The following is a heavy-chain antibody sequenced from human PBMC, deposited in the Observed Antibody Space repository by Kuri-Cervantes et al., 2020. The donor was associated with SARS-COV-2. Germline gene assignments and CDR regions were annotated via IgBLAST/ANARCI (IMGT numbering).Heavy chain of an antibody. V-gene: IGHV3-74*01. CDR3: VRDGDHWNFDY. CDR2: INPDGSYT. D-gene: IGHD1-1*01. Sequence: GESLKISCAVSGFTFSGHWIHWVRQAPGKGLVWVSRINPDGSYTNNADSVKGRFTLSRDNAKNMLFLQMNSLRAEDTAVYYCVRDGDHWNFDYWGQGTLVNGSS. CDR1: GFTFSGHW. J-gene: IGHJ4*02.